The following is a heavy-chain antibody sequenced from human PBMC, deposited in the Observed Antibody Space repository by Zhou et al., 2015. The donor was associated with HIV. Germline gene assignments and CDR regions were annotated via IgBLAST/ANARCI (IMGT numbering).Heavy chain of an antibody. CDR3: ARSAGEGQGRLSWDY. D-gene: IGHD3-10*01. CDR1: GGTFSSHA. J-gene: IGHJ4*02. CDR2: IIPVFGTP. V-gene: IGHV1-69*01. Sequence: QVQLVQSGAEVKKPGSTVTVSCKASGGTFSSHAIVWVRQAPGQGLEWMGGIIPVFGTPTYAQNIQGRITISADEVARTVYMQLTSLRSEDTAFYYCARSAGEGQGRLSWDYWGQGTLVTVSS.